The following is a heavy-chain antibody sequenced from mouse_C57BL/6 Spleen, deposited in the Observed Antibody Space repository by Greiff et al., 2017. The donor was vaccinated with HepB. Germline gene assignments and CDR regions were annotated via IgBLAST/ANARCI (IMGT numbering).Heavy chain of an antibody. V-gene: IGHV1-42*01. Sequence: EVQLQQSGPELVKPGASVKISCKASGYSFTGYYMNWVKQSPEKSLEWIGEINPSTGGTTYNQKFKAKATLTVDKSSSTANMQLKSLTSEDSAFYYCSTSLIYDGYSWYFDVWGTGTTVTVSS. D-gene: IGHD2-3*01. J-gene: IGHJ1*03. CDR1: GYSFTGYY. CDR3: STSLIYDGYSWYFDV. CDR2: INPSTGGT.